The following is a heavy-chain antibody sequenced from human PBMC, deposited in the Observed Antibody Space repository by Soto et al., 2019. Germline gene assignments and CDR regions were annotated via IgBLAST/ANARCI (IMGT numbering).Heavy chain of an antibody. Sequence: EVQLVESGGGLVKPGGSLRLSCAASGFTFSSYSMNWFRQAPGKGLEWVSSISSSSSYIYYADSVKGRFTISRDNAKNSLYLQMNSLRAEDTAVYYCARVPFDYGDYGDAFDIWGQGTMVTVSS. CDR2: ISSSSSYI. J-gene: IGHJ3*02. CDR3: ARVPFDYGDYGDAFDI. CDR1: GFTFSSYS. V-gene: IGHV3-21*01. D-gene: IGHD4-17*01.